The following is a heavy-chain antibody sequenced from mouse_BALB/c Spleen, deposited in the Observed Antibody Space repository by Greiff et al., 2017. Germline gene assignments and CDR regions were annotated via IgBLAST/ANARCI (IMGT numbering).Heavy chain of an antibody. CDR2: ISYDGSN. D-gene: IGHD1-1*01. CDR3: ARDLYGSSYGFAY. Sequence: DVQLQESGPGLVKPSQSLSLTCSVTGYSITSGYYWNWIRQFPGNKLEWMGYISYDGSNNYNPSLKNRISITRDTSKNQFFLKLNSVTTEDTATYYCARDLYGSSYGFAYWGQGTLVTVSA. J-gene: IGHJ3*01. CDR1: GYSITSGYY. V-gene: IGHV3-6*02.